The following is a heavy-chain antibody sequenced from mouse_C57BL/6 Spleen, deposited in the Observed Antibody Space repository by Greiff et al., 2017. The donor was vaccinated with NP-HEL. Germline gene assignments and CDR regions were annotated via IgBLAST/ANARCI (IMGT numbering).Heavy chain of an antibody. Sequence: QVQLQQPGAELVRPGSSVKLSCKASGYTFTSYWMDWVKQRPGQGLEWIGNIYPSDSETHYNQKFKDKATLTVDKSSSTAYMQLSSLTSEDSAVYYCAREGTGTLFLDYWGQGTTLTVSS. J-gene: IGHJ2*01. CDR2: IYPSDSET. D-gene: IGHD4-1*01. CDR1: GYTFTSYW. V-gene: IGHV1-61*01. CDR3: AREGTGTLFLDY.